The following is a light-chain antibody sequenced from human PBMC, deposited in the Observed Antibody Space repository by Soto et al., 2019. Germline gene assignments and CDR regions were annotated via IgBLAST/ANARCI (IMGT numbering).Light chain of an antibody. CDR2: EVS. CDR1: SSDFGGYNY. Sequence: QSVLTQPPSASGSFGQSVTISCPGTSSDFGGYNYVSWYQQHPGKAPKLMIYEVSERPSGVPDRFSGSKSGNTASLTVSGLQADDEADYYCSSYSGTNYHYVFGTGTKSPS. J-gene: IGLJ1*01. V-gene: IGLV2-8*01. CDR3: SSYSGTNYHYV.